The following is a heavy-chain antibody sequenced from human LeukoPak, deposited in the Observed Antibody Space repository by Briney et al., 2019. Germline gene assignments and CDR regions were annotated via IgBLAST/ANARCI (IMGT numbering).Heavy chain of an antibody. CDR3: AKATGRLLWLPHDAFDI. CDR1: GFTFDDYA. Sequence: GRSLRLSCAASGFTFDDYAMHWVRQAPGKGLEWVSGISWNSDSIGYADSVKGRFTISRDNAKNSLYLQMNSLRAEDTALYYCAKATGRLLWLPHDAFDIWGQGTMVTVSS. CDR2: ISWNSDSI. D-gene: IGHD3-10*01. J-gene: IGHJ3*02. V-gene: IGHV3-9*01.